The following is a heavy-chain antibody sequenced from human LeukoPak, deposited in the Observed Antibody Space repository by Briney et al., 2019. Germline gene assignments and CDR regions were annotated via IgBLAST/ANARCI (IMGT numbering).Heavy chain of an antibody. D-gene: IGHD5-18*01. V-gene: IGHV3-21*01. CDR3: ARRGYSYAYDAFDI. Sequence: PGGSLRLSCAASGFTFSSYSMNWVRQAPGKGLEWVSSISSSSSYIYYADSVKGRFTISRDNAKNSLYLQMNSLRAEDTAVYYCARRGYSYAYDAFDIWGQGTMVTVSS. CDR2: ISSSSSYI. J-gene: IGHJ3*02. CDR1: GFTFSSYS.